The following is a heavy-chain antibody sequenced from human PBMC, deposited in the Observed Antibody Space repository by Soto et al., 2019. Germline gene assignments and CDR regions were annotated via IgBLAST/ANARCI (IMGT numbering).Heavy chain of an antibody. CDR1: GFTFRTYD. CDR2: ISSGGTII. J-gene: IGHJ4*02. Sequence: EVNLVESGGGLVEPGGSLRPSCAASGFTFRTYDFNWIRQAPGKGLEWVASISSGGTIIHYADSVKGRFTISRDNAKNSLYLQMNSLRVEDTAVYYCARYTSDWVVGHWGQGTLVTVSS. D-gene: IGHD3-16*02. V-gene: IGHV3-21*01. CDR3: ARYTSDWVVGH.